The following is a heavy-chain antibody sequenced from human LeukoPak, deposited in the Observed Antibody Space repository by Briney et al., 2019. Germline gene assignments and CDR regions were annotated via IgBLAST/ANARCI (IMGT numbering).Heavy chain of an antibody. Sequence: PSETLSLTCTVSGGSISSGGYYWSWIRQHPGKGLEWIGYIYYSGSTYYNPSLKSRVTISVDTSKNQFSLKLSSVTAADTVVYYCARVYSGYDYYFDYWGQGTLVTVSS. J-gene: IGHJ4*02. CDR1: GGSISSGGYY. V-gene: IGHV4-31*03. CDR3: ARVYSGYDYYFDY. D-gene: IGHD5-12*01. CDR2: IYYSGST.